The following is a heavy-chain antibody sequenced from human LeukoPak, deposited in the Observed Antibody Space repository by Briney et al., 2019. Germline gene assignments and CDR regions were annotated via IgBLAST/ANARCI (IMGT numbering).Heavy chain of an antibody. CDR2: IGSSGSTV. J-gene: IGHJ4*02. Sequence: PGGSLRLSCAASGFTFSNYGIHWVRQAPGKGLEWFSYIGSSGSTVYYADSVKGRFTISRDNAKNSLYLQMNSLRAEDTAVYYCARDPGSGYEEHFDYWGRGTLVTVSS. CDR3: ARDPGSGYEEHFDY. D-gene: IGHD5-12*01. CDR1: GFTFSNYG. V-gene: IGHV3-48*04.